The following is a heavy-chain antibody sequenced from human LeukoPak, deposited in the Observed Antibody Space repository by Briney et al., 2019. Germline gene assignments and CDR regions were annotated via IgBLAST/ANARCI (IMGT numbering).Heavy chain of an antibody. Sequence: SETLSLTCTVSGGSISSGDYYWSWIRQPPGKGLEWIGYIYYSGSTYYNPSLKSRVTISVDTSKNQFSLKLSSVTAAGTAVYYCASTAGRWLQFEDYWGQGTLVTVSS. D-gene: IGHD5-24*01. V-gene: IGHV4-30-4*01. J-gene: IGHJ4*02. CDR2: IYYSGST. CDR3: ASTAGRWLQFEDY. CDR1: GGSISSGDYY.